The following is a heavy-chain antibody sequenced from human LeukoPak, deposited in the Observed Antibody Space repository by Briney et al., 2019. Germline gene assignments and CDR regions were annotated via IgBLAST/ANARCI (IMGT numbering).Heavy chain of an antibody. D-gene: IGHD3-16*02. CDR1: GGSITQT. Sequence: PSETLSLTCDVSGGSITQTRTWVRQPPGKGLEWIGEVNLQGGTNYNPSLLRRVAISVDTSANHVSLQMTSVTAADTAVYYCARKCGSYRPLDYSGQGTLVTVSS. V-gene: IGHV4-4*02. J-gene: IGHJ4*02. CDR3: ARKCGSYRPLDY. CDR2: VNLQGGT.